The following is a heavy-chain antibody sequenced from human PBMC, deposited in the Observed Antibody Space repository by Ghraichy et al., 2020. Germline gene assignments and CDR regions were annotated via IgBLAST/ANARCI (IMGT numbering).Heavy chain of an antibody. D-gene: IGHD6-13*01. V-gene: IGHV4-30-2*01. Sequence: SETLSLTCAVSGGSISSGGYSWSWIRQPPGKGLEWIGYIYHSGSTYYNPSLKSRVTISVDRSKNQFSLKLSSVTAADTAVYYCASQLTGYSSSWYDYWGQGTLVTVSS. CDR3: ASQLTGYSSSWYDY. J-gene: IGHJ4*02. CDR1: GGSISSGGYS. CDR2: IYHSGST.